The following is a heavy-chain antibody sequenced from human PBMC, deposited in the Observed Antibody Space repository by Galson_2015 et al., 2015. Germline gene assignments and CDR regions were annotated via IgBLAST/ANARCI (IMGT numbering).Heavy chain of an antibody. J-gene: IGHJ4*02. D-gene: IGHD2-15*01. CDR1: GFTFSSND. Sequence: SLRLSCAASGFTFSSNDMHWVRQAPGKGLEWVAVIRYDGSYQYYADSVKGRFTISRDNSKSTLHLQMNSLRAEDTAVYYCARGYCSGVGCYPNYFDYWGQGTLVTVSS. V-gene: IGHV3-33*01. CDR2: IRYDGSYQ. CDR3: ARGYCSGVGCYPNYFDY.